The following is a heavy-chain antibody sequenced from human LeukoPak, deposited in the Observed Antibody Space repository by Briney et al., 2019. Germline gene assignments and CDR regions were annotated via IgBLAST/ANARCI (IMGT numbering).Heavy chain of an antibody. CDR2: IIPMFGTA. V-gene: IGHV1-69*05. CDR1: GGTFSSYA. D-gene: IGHD3-9*01. CDR3: ARDQTRYFDWLSNWFDP. J-gene: IGHJ5*02. Sequence: GSSVKVSCKASGGTFSSYAISWVRQAPGQGLEWMGRIIPMFGTANYAQKFQGRVTITTDASTSTDYMELSSLRSEDTAVYYCARDQTRYFDWLSNWFDPWGQGTLVTVSS.